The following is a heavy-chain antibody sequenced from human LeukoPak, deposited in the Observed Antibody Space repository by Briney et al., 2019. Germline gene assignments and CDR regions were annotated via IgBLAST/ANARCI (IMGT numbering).Heavy chain of an antibody. V-gene: IGHV4-59*01. D-gene: IGHD6-19*01. CDR3: AQSTGWPGFDY. CDR1: GGSISRYY. Sequence: SETLSPTCTGSGGSISRYYWSWIRQPPGKGLEWIGYIYNGGSTNYNPSLKSRVTISVDTSKNQFSLRLSSVTAADTAVYYCAQSTGWPGFDYWGQGILVDVSS. J-gene: IGHJ4*02. CDR2: IYNGGST.